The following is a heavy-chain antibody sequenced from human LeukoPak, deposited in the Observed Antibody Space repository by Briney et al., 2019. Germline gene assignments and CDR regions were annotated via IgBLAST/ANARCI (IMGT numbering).Heavy chain of an antibody. CDR2: INPNSGGT. V-gene: IGHV1-2*02. D-gene: IGHD3-22*01. J-gene: IGHJ3*02. Sequence: VASVKVSCKASGYTFTGYYMHWVRQAPGQGLEWMGWINPNSGGTNYAQKFQGRVTMTRDTSISTAYMELSRLRSDDTAVYYCAREYYYDSSGYYPDAFDIWGQGTMVTVSS. CDR3: AREYYYDSSGYYPDAFDI. CDR1: GYTFTGYY.